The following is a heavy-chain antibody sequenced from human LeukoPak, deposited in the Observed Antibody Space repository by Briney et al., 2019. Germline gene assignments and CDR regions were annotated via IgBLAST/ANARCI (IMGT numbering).Heavy chain of an antibody. CDR1: EFTFSSYW. D-gene: IGHD3-22*01. Sequence: GGSLRLSCAASEFTFSSYWMHWVRHAPGKGLVWVSRINSDGSSTNYADSVKGRFTISRDNAKNTLYLQMNSLRAEDTAVYYCARGESGYYVYWGQGTLVTVSS. CDR2: INSDGSST. CDR3: ARGESGYYVY. J-gene: IGHJ4*02. V-gene: IGHV3-74*01.